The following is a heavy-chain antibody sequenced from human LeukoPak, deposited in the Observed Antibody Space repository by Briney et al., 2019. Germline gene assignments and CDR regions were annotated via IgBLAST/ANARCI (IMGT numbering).Heavy chain of an antibody. CDR1: GGTIYNYY. V-gene: IGHV4-59*01. CDR3: ARETSQRGAHYMDV. Sequence: SGTLSLTCTVSGGTIYNYYWSWIRQPPGKGLEWVGYIYHSGSTNENPSLKSRVIISGDKSKNQFSLKLSSVTAADTAVYYCARETSQRGAHYMDVWGKGTTVTISS. CDR2: IYHSGST. D-gene: IGHD3-16*01. J-gene: IGHJ6*03.